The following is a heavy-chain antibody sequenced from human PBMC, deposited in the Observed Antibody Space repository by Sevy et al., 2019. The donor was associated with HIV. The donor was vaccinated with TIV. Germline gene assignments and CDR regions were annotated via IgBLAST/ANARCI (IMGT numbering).Heavy chain of an antibody. CDR2: IFSSGST. J-gene: IGHJ4*02. CDR1: GFTVNDKY. D-gene: IGHD6-19*01. Sequence: GSLRLSCAISGFTVNDKYIIWVRQAPGKGLEWVSVIFSSGSTYYADSAKDRFTISRDNSKNTVDLQMNSVRAEDTAVYYCVSLFLSYRSGWSYFDYWGQGTLVTVSS. CDR3: VSLFLSYRSGWSYFDY. V-gene: IGHV3-66*02.